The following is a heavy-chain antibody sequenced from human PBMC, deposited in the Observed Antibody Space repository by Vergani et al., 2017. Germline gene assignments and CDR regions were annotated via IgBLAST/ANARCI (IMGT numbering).Heavy chain of an antibody. V-gene: IGHV4-61*01. CDR1: GGSISSSSYY. CDR3: ASSYDSSGYYTLSFDY. J-gene: IGHJ4*02. D-gene: IGHD3-22*01. Sequence: QLQLQESGPGLVKPSETLSLTCTVSGGSISSSSYYWSWIRQPPGKGLEWIGYIYYSGSTNYNPSLKSRVTISVDTSKTQFSLKLSSVTAADTAVYYCASSYDSSGYYTLSFDYWGQGTLVTVSS. CDR2: IYYSGST.